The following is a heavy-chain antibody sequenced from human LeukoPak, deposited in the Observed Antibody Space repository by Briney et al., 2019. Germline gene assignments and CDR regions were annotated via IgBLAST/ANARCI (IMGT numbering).Heavy chain of an antibody. D-gene: IGHD3-3*01. CDR3: ARVFSRPLGESSGLDC. Sequence: ASVKVSCKASGYTFTGYYMHWVRQAPGQGLEWMGWINPNSGGANYAQKFQGRVTITEDTSISTAYMELSRLRSDDTAVYYCARVFSRPLGESSGLDCWGQGTLVTVSS. CDR1: GYTFTGYY. CDR2: INPNSGGA. J-gene: IGHJ4*02. V-gene: IGHV1-2*02.